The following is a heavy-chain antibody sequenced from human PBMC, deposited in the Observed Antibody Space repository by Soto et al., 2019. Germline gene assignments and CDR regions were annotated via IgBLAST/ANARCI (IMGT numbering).Heavy chain of an antibody. CDR3: ARVPYSNLLGGLDP. CDR1: GVTLSYYG. V-gene: IGHV3-33*01. CDR2: IWNHGNTA. J-gene: IGHJ5*02. D-gene: IGHD6-13*01. Sequence: QVQLVESGGGVVQPGASLRLSCVASGVTLSYYGVHWVRQSPGKGLEWVALIWNHGNTAYHADSVKGRFTVSRDNSRKTVYLQMNSLRAEDTAVYYCARVPYSNLLGGLDPLGLGTLVTVSS.